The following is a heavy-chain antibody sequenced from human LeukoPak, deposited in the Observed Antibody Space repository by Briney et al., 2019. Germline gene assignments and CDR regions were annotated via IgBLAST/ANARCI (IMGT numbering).Heavy chain of an antibody. Sequence: SETLSLTCAVSGYSISSGYYWGWIRQPPGKGLEWIGSIYHSGSTYYNPSLKSRVTISVDTSKNQFSLKLSSVTAADTAVYYCARGPREGAIGFDYWGQGTLDTVSS. V-gene: IGHV4-38-2*01. CDR3: ARGPREGAIGFDY. D-gene: IGHD1-26*01. J-gene: IGHJ4*02. CDR2: IYHSGST. CDR1: GYSISSGYY.